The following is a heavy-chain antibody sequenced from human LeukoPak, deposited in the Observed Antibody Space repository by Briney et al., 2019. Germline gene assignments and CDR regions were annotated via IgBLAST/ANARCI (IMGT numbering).Heavy chain of an antibody. V-gene: IGHV4-39*01. D-gene: IGHD3-10*01. CDR1: SGSISSSSYY. J-gene: IGHJ2*01. Sequence: PSETLSLTCTVSSGSISSSSYYWGWIRQSPGKGLEWIGGVYYSGSTYYNPSLESRVTISADTSKNQFSLKLTSVTAADTAVFYCARRVRGRDNRYFDLWGRGTLVTVSS. CDR2: VYYSGST. CDR3: ARRVRGRDNRYFDL.